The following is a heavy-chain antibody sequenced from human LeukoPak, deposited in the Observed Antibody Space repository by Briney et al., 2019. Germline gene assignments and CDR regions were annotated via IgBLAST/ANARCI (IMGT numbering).Heavy chain of an antibody. CDR3: ARGMGLQLWAAGTFDY. CDR1: GGSISSYY. Sequence: SETLSLTCTVSGGSISSYYWSWIRQPPGKGLEWIGYIYYSGSTNYNPSLKSRVTISVDTSKNQFSLKLSSVTAADTAVYYCARGMGLQLWAAGTFDYWGQGTLVTVCS. V-gene: IGHV4-59*12. J-gene: IGHJ4*02. D-gene: IGHD5-18*01. CDR2: IYYSGST.